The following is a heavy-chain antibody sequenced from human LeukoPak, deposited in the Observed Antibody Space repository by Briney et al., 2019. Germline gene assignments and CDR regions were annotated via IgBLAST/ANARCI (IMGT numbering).Heavy chain of an antibody. CDR1: GFTVSSNY. CDR3: AKAPVTSCRGAYCYPFDS. D-gene: IGHD2-21*01. Sequence: GGSLRLSCAASGFTVSSNYMSWVRQAPGKGLEWVAVISYDGSNKYYADSVRGRFTIPRDNSKNTLYLQMNSLRAEDAAVYFCAKAPVTSCRGAYCYPFDSWSQGTLVTVSS. J-gene: IGHJ4*02. CDR2: ISYDGSNK. V-gene: IGHV3-30*18.